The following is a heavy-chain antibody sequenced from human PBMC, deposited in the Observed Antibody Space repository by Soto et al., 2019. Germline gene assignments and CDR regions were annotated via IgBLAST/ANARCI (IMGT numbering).Heavy chain of an antibody. V-gene: IGHV4-31*03. Sequence: PSETLSLTCTVSGGSISSGGTFWSWIRQHPGKGLEWIGYIYHSGTTYHNPSLKSRVIFSVDASKNQFSLRLSSVTAAGTAVYYCERVFAAEAFDIWGQGAMVTVPS. J-gene: IGHJ3*02. CDR3: ERVFAAEAFDI. CDR2: IYHSGTT. CDR1: GGSISSGGTF.